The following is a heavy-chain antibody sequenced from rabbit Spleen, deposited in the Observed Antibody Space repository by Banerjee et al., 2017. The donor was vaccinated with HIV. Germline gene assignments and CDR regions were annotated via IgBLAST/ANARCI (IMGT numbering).Heavy chain of an antibody. V-gene: IGHV1S7*01. CDR1: GFTLSSYY. Sequence: QLVESGGGLVQTGGSLKLSCKASGFTLSSYYMNWVRQAPGKGLEWIGYIDPVFGITYYANWVNGRFSISRENAQNTVFLQMTSLTAADTATYFCARDGYIDYFNLWGPGTLVTVS. J-gene: IGHJ4*01. CDR2: IDPVFGIT. CDR3: ARDGYIDYFNL. D-gene: IGHD7-1*01.